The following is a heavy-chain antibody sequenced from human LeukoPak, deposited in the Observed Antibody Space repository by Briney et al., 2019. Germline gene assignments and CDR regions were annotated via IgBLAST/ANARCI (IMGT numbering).Heavy chain of an antibody. CDR3: AKKDFWSGYYGSS. D-gene: IGHD3-3*01. Sequence: PGGSLKLSCAASGFTFSNYGMHWVRQAPGKGLEWVTFIRHDGSHKSYADSVKGRFTVSRDNSKNTLYLQMNSLRAEDTAVYYCAKKDFWSGYYGSSWGQGTLVTVSS. J-gene: IGHJ5*02. CDR2: IRHDGSHK. CDR1: GFTFSNYG. V-gene: IGHV3-30*02.